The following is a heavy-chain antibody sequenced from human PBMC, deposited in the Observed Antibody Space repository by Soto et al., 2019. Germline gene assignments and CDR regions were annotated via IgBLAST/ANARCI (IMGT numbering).Heavy chain of an antibody. V-gene: IGHV4-31*03. CDR3: ARVRLYYDSSGYYLELFDY. CDR2: IYYSGST. CDR1: GGSISSGGYY. D-gene: IGHD3-22*01. J-gene: IGHJ4*02. Sequence: PSETLSLTCTVSGGSISSGGYYWSWIRQHPGKGLEWIGYIYYSGSTYYNPSLKSRVTISVDTSKNQFSLKLSSVTAADTAVYYCARVRLYYDSSGYYLELFDYWGQGTLVTVSS.